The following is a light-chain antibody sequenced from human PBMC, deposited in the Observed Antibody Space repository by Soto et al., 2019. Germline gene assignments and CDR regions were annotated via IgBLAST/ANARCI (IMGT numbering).Light chain of an antibody. Sequence: IQVTLTRSDLCRSGEESSCRSCRSSQGISSYLAWYQQKPGKAPKLLIYAASTLQSGVPSRFSGSGTGTGFTITVCGLGIEAEPLYRSKRLHAYLLGTLAQGTKVDIK. CDR3: KRLHAYLLGT. CDR2: AAS. CDR1: QGISSY. V-gene: IGKV1-9*01. J-gene: IGKJ1*01.